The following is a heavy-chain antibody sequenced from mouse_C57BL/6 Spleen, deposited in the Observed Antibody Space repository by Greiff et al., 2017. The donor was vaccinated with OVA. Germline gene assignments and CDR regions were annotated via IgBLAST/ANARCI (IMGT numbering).Heavy chain of an antibody. CDR3: AVTTVVPHWYFDV. J-gene: IGHJ1*03. CDR1: GYSFTDYN. D-gene: IGHD1-1*01. Sequence: VQLQQSGPELVKPGASVKISCKASGYSFTDYNMNWVKQSNGKSLEWIGVINPKYGTTRYNQKFKGKATLTVDQSSSTAYRQLNSLTSEHSAVYYCAVTTVVPHWYFDVWGTGTTVTVSS. V-gene: IGHV1-39*01. CDR2: INPKYGTT.